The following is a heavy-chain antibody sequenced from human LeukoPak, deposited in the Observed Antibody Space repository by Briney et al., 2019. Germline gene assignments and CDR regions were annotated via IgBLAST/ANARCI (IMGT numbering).Heavy chain of an antibody. CDR2: IIPMFRTA. D-gene: IGHD3-10*01. CDR3: ARRVRRGVSHPPHYYYYYAMDV. J-gene: IGHJ6*04. CDR1: GGTFSSYA. Sequence: AASVKVSCKSSGGTFSSYAISWVRQAPGQGLEWMRGIIPMFRTANYAQKFQGRVTITADESTSTAYMELSSLRSEDTAVYYCARRVRRGVSHPPHYYYYYAMDVWGKGTTITVSA. V-gene: IGHV1-69*01.